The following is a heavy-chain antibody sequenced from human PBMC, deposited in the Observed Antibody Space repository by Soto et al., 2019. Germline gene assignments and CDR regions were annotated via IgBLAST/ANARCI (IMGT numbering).Heavy chain of an antibody. J-gene: IGHJ4*02. D-gene: IGHD3-10*01. CDR3: ARDSKPMVRGVLDY. CDR1: GFTFSDYA. CDR2: ISSNGGST. V-gene: IGHV3-64*02. Sequence: EVQLVESGEGLVQPGGSLRLSCAASGFTFSDYAMHWVRQAPGKGLEYVAAISSNGGSTYYADSVKGRFTISRDNSKNTLDLQMGSLRAEDMAVYYCARDSKPMVRGVLDYWGQGILVTVSS.